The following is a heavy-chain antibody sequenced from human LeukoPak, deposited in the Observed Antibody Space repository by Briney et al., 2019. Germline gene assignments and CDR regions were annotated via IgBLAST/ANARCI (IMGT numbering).Heavy chain of an antibody. J-gene: IGHJ4*02. Sequence: SVKVSGKASGGTFSSYTISWVRQAPGQGLEWMGRIIPILGIANYAQKFQGRVTITADKSTSTAYMELSSLRSEDTAVYYCARADSYPAPFDYWGQGTLVTVSS. CDR2: IIPILGIA. CDR3: ARADSYPAPFDY. CDR1: GGTFSSYT. D-gene: IGHD2-15*01. V-gene: IGHV1-69*02.